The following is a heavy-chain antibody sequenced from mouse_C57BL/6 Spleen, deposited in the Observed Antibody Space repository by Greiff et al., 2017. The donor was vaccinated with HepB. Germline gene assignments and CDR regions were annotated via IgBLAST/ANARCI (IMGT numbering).Heavy chain of an antibody. D-gene: IGHD1-1*01. CDR3: THSYYGSSEY. Sequence: VHVKQSGAELVRPGASVKLSCTASGFNIKDDYMHWVKQRPEQGLEWIGWIDPENGDTEYASKFQGKATITADTSSNTAYLQLSSLTSEDTAVYYCTHSYYGSSEYWGQGTLVTVSA. J-gene: IGHJ3*01. CDR2: IDPENGDT. V-gene: IGHV14-4*01. CDR1: GFNIKDDY.